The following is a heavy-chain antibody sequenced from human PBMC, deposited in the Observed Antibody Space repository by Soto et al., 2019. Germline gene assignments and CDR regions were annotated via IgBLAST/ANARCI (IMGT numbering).Heavy chain of an antibody. V-gene: IGHV4-31*02. Sequence: QVQLQESGPGLVKPSQTLSLTCSVSGASTVSHYHWTWIRQPPGKALEWMGYIFNIGSTFYNPSLTSRLSISMDTSGNHFSLELRSVTAADTAVYYCALALGPTTGLDYWGQGTLVTVSS. CDR3: ALALGPTTGLDY. D-gene: IGHD1-26*01. J-gene: IGHJ4*02. CDR2: IFNIGST. CDR1: GASTVSHYH.